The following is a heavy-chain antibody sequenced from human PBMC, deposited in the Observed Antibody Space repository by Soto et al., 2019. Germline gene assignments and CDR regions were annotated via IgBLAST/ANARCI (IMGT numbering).Heavy chain of an antibody. CDR3: ASSDTVTNNWFDP. Sequence: SETLSLTCTVSGGSISSYYWSWIRQPPGKGLEWIGYIYYSGSTNYNPSLKSRVTISVDTSKNQFSLKLSSVTAADTAVYYCASSDTVTNNWFDPWGQGTLVTVSS. CDR1: GGSISSYY. V-gene: IGHV4-59*08. D-gene: IGHD4-4*01. J-gene: IGHJ5*02. CDR2: IYYSGST.